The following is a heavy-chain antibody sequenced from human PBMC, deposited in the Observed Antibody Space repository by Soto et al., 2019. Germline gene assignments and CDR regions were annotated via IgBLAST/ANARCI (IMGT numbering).Heavy chain of an antibody. V-gene: IGHV1-2*02. CDR3: ARTSGSYYDSSGYLGY. CDR1: GYTFTGYY. Sequence: ASVKVSCKASGYTFTGYYMHWVRQAPGQGLEWMGWINPNSGGTNYAQKFQGRVTMTRDTSISTAYMELSRLRSDDTAVYYCARTSGSYYDSSGYLGYWGQGTLVPVSP. J-gene: IGHJ4*02. D-gene: IGHD3-22*01. CDR2: INPNSGGT.